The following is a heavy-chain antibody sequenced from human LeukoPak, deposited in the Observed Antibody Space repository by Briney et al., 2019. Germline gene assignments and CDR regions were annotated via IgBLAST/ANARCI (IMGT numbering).Heavy chain of an antibody. CDR3: TKEPLYCGGDCYEPFDY. CDR2: ISGSGGST. D-gene: IGHD2-21*02. J-gene: IGHJ4*02. V-gene: IGHV3-23*01. CDR1: GFTFSSYA. Sequence: GGSLRLSCAASGFTFSSYAMSWVRQAPGKGLEWVSAISGSGGSTYYADSVKGRFTISRDNSKNTRYLQMKSLRAEDTAVYYCTKEPLYCGGDCYEPFDYWGQGTLVTVSS.